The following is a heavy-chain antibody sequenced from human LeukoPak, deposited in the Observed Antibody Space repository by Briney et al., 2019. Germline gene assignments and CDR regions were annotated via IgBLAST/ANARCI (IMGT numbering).Heavy chain of an antibody. J-gene: IGHJ2*01. V-gene: IGHV5-51*01. Sequence: GESLKISCKGSGYSFTSYWIGWVRQMPGKVLEWMGIIYPGDSDTRYSPSFQGQVTISADKSISTAYLQWSSLKASDTAMYYCARLPQHYYASSGYYYGDFDWYFDLWGRGTLVTVSS. CDR3: ARLPQHYYASSGYYYGDFDWYFDL. CDR2: IYPGDSDT. CDR1: GYSFTSYW. D-gene: IGHD3-22*01.